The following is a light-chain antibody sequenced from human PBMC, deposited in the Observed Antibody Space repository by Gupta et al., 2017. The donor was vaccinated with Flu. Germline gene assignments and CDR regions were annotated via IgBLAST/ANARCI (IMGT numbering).Light chain of an antibody. CDR3: QQGYSFPRT. CDR2: AAV. V-gene: IGKV1-12*01. Sequence: DIQMTQSPSSVSASVGDRVTITCRASQDIGNWLAWYQQKPGKAPKLLIYAAVNLESGVPSRFSGPGSATDFALTISSLQPDDFATYYCQQGYSFPRTFGQGTKVEIK. CDR1: QDIGNW. J-gene: IGKJ1*01.